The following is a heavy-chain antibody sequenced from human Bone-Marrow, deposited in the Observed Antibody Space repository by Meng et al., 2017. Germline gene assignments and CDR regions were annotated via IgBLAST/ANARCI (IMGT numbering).Heavy chain of an antibody. Sequence: QVQLVQSGAEVKKPGSSVKVSCKAPGQGLEWMGRINPNSGGTNYAQKFQGRVTMTRDTSTSTVYMELSSLRSEDTAVYYCARIGTAMGLREPVDYWGQGTLVTVSS. CDR2: INPNSGGT. D-gene: IGHD5-18*01. V-gene: IGHV1-2*06. CDR3: ARIGTAMGLREPVDY. J-gene: IGHJ4*02.